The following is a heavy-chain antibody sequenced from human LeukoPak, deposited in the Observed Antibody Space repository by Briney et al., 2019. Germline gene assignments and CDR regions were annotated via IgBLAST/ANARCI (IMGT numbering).Heavy chain of an antibody. Sequence: ESLKISFNTSGYSFTNYWIGWVRQMSGKGLEWMVIIYPGDSDTRYRPSFQGQVTISADKSISTAYLQWSSLRASDTAMYYCARLLGYSSGWYWYFDLWGRGTLVTVSS. D-gene: IGHD6-19*01. CDR2: IYPGDSDT. CDR1: GYSFTNYW. CDR3: ARLLGYSSGWYWYFDL. V-gene: IGHV5-51*01. J-gene: IGHJ2*01.